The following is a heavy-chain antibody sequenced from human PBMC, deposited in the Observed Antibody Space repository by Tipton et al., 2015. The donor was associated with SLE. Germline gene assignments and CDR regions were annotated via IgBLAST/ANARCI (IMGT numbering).Heavy chain of an antibody. CDR1: GFTFGNYA. CDR3: TRIRSGPKYGYFDY. V-gene: IGHV3-49*04. J-gene: IGHJ4*02. D-gene: IGHD2-15*01. CDR2: IRSKAYGGTT. Sequence: SLRLSCTASGFTFGNYAMSWVRQAPGKGLEWVGFIRSKAYGGTTEYAASVKGRFTISRDDSKSIAYLQMNSLKTEDTAVYYCTRIRSGPKYGYFDYWGQGTLVTVSS.